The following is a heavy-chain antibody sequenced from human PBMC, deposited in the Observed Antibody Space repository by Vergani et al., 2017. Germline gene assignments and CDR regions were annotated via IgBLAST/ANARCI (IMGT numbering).Heavy chain of an antibody. CDR2: IHTSGST. CDR3: ARGSCLGGSCYKPLFDY. Sequence: QVQLHESGPGLVKPSETLSLICSVSGGSINSHNYYWSWIRQPAGKGLEWIGRIHTSGSTNYNPSLESRVTMSEDTSKNQFSLNLTSVTAADTAVYFCARGSCLGGSCYKPLFDYWGQGILVTVSS. D-gene: IGHD2-15*01. V-gene: IGHV4-61*02. CDR1: GGSINSHNYY. J-gene: IGHJ4*02.